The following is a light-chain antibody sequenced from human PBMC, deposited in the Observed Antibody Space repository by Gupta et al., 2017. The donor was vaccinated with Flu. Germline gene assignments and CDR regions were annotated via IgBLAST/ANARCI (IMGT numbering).Light chain of an antibody. J-gene: IGKJ4*01. CDR1: QPVSTY. Sequence: EVVLTQSPATLSLSPGEKATLSCRATQPVSTYLSWYQQKPGQAPRLLIYGVSDRAAGVPARFSGSGSETDFTLTISSLEPEDFAVYYCQQRNSWPLTFGGGTKLEIK. CDR2: GVS. V-gene: IGKV3-11*01. CDR3: QQRNSWPLT.